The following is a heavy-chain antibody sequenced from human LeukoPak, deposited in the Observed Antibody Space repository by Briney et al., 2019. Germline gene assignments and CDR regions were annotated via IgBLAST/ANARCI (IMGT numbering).Heavy chain of an antibody. D-gene: IGHD6-19*01. Sequence: GASVTVSFKASGYTFSAYTIHWVRQAPGQRFEWMGWIDSDNGDTRYSQTFQGRVTITRDTSANTVYMELSSLRSEDTALYYCARGSTSDWPLDHWGQETLVTISS. V-gene: IGHV1-3*01. CDR3: ARGSTSDWPLDH. J-gene: IGHJ4*02. CDR1: GYTFSAYT. CDR2: IDSDNGDT.